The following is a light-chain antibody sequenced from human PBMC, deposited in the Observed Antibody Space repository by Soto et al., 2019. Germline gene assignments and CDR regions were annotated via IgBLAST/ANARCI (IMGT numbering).Light chain of an antibody. CDR3: QQYGSSLIT. J-gene: IGKJ5*01. V-gene: IGKV3-20*01. CDR1: QSVSSSN. Sequence: DIVLTQSPATLSLSPGERATLSCRASQSVSSSNLAWYQQKPGQAPRLLIYGASSRATGIPDRFSGSGSGTDFTLTISRLEPEDFAVYYCQQYGSSLITFGQGTRLEIK. CDR2: GAS.